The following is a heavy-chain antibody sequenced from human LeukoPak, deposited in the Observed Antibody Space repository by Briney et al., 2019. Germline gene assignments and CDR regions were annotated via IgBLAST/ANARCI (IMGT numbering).Heavy chain of an antibody. V-gene: IGHV3-23*01. CDR1: GFTFSSYA. J-gene: IGHJ4*02. Sequence: GGSLRLSCAASGFTFSSYAMSWVRQAPGKGLSGASVISGSGGSTYYADSVKGRFTISRDNSKNTLYLQMNSLRAEDTAVYYCAKDSNYYDSSGYYYWGQGTLVTVSS. CDR3: AKDSNYYDSSGYYY. D-gene: IGHD3-22*01. CDR2: ISGSGGST.